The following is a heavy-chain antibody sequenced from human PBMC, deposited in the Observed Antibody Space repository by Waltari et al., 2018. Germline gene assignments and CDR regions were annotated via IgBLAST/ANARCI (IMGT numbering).Heavy chain of an antibody. Sequence: EVQLVESGGGLIQPGGSLRLSCAAYGSTFSAQWRNGVRQAPGKGLVWVSRINTDGSSTAYADSVKGRFTISRDNAKNTLYLQMNSLRAEDTAVYYCAKDRLWNSFDSWGQGTLVTVSS. CDR1: GSTFSAQW. V-gene: IGHV3-74*01. J-gene: IGHJ4*02. D-gene: IGHD1-1*01. CDR2: INTDGSST. CDR3: AKDRLWNSFDS.